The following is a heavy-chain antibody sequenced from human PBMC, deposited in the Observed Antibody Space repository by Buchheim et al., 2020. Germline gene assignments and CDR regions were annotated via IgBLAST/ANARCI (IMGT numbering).Heavy chain of an antibody. D-gene: IGHD3-16*01. Sequence: EVQLVESGGGLVQPGGSLRLSCAASGFTVSSNYMSWVRQAPGKGLEWVSVIYSGGSTYYADSVKGRFTISRDNSKNTLYLQMNSLRAEDTAVYYCARDSGFLRWTRVSAPAFDYWGQGTL. J-gene: IGHJ4*02. CDR2: IYSGGST. V-gene: IGHV3-66*01. CDR3: ARDSGFLRWTRVSAPAFDY. CDR1: GFTVSSNY.